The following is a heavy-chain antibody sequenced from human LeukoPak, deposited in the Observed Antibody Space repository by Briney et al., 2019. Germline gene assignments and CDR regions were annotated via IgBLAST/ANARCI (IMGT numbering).Heavy chain of an antibody. CDR1: GFIFSNYA. V-gene: IGHV3-23*01. CDR2: ISGGGGDT. Sequence: GGSLRLSCAASGFIFSNYALSWVCQAPGKGLEWVSTISGGGGDTDYADSVKGRFTISRDNSKNTLQLQMNSLRDEDTALYYCTKGNQRAYDAFDIWGQGTMVTVSS. D-gene: IGHD1-14*01. J-gene: IGHJ3*02. CDR3: TKGNQRAYDAFDI.